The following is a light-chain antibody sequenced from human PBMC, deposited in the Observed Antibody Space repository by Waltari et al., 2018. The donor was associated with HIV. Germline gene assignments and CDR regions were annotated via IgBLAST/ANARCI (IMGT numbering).Light chain of an antibody. J-gene: IGKJ1*01. CDR2: AAS. V-gene: IGKV1-39*01. Sequence: DIQMTQSPSSLSASVGDKITITCRASQSIRNFLNWYQQKPGEAPRLLIYAASNLRIGVPSRFRGSGSGTDFTFTITSLQPEDFATYFCQQSDNSPTTFGQGTRVEMK. CDR1: QSIRNF. CDR3: QQSDNSPTT.